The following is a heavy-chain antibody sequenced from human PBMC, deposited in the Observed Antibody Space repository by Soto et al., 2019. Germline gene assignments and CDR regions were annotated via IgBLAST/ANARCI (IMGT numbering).Heavy chain of an antibody. CDR2: IFSNDEK. CDR1: GFSLSNARMG. Sequence: VAFPTLVNPTEPLTLTCTVSGFSLSNARMGVSWIRQPTGKALEWLAHIFSNDEKSYSTSLKSRLTISKDTSKSQVVLTMTNMDPVDTATYYCAREVGAPPFYYYYGMDVWGQGTTVSVSS. V-gene: IGHV2-26*01. CDR3: AREVGAPPFYYYYGMDV. D-gene: IGHD1-26*01. J-gene: IGHJ6*02.